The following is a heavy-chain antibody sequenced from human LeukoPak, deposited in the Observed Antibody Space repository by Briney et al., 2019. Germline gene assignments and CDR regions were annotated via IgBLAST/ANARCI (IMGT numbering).Heavy chain of an antibody. V-gene: IGHV4-59*01. CDR2: IYYSGST. J-gene: IGHJ3*02. Sequence: PSETLSLTCTVPGGSISSSYWSWIRQPPGKGLEWIGYIYYSGSTTYNPSLKSRVTISVDTSKNQFSLKLSSVTAADTAVYYCARVPRGCSSTSCDRGAFDIWGQGTMVTVSS. CDR3: ARVPRGCSSTSCDRGAFDI. CDR1: GGSISSSY. D-gene: IGHD2-2*01.